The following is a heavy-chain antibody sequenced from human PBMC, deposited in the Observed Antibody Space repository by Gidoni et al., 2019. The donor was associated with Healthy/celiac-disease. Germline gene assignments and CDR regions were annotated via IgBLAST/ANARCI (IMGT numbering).Heavy chain of an antibody. J-gene: IGHJ4*02. CDR2: INPNSGGT. CDR1: GYTFTGDY. Sequence: QVQLVQSGAEVKKPGASVKVSCKASGYTFTGDYMHWVRQAPGQGLEWMGWINPNSGGTNYAQKFQGRVTMTRDTSISTAYMELSRLRSDDTAVYYCARDLGAGNYDYGDYPLDYWGQGTLVTVSS. V-gene: IGHV1-2*02. CDR3: ARDLGAGNYDYGDYPLDY. D-gene: IGHD4-17*01.